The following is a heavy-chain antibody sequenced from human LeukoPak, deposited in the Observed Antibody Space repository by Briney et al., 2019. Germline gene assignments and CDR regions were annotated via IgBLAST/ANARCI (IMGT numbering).Heavy chain of an antibody. Sequence: SQTLSLTCSVSGGSISSGGNYWSWIRQHPGKGLEWIGYIYYNGSTFYNPSLKSRVTISLDTSKNQFSLKLRSVTAADTAVFYCARRPGIFDIWGQGTMVTVSS. CDR2: IYYNGST. D-gene: IGHD6-13*01. CDR3: ARRPGIFDI. V-gene: IGHV4-31*03. CDR1: GGSISSGGNY. J-gene: IGHJ3*02.